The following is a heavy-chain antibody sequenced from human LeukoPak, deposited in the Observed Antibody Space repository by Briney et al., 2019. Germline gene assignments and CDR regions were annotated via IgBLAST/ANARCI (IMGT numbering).Heavy chain of an antibody. CDR3: AREKYGNFEY. Sequence: ASVKVSCKTSGYTFSMYGISWERQAPGQGLEYMGWISANNGNTKYSQKFQGRVTMTTDTSTSTAYMELRSLRSDDTAVYYCAREKYGNFEYWGQGTLVTVSS. J-gene: IGHJ4*02. CDR1: GYTFSMYG. D-gene: IGHD1-1*01. V-gene: IGHV1-18*01. CDR2: ISANNGNT.